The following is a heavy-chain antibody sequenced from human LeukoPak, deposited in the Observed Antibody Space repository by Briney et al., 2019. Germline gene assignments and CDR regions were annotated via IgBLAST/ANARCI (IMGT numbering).Heavy chain of an antibody. CDR1: GLSFSNDW. CDR3: ASAYTYVRLGDH. Sequence: PGGSLRLSCAVSGLSFSNDWMHWVRQAPGKGLVWVARTNLHGTAVDYAGSVKGRFTISRDNAKNTLFLQMNSLRAEDTAVYYCASAYTYVRLGDHWGQGTLVTVSS. CDR2: TNLHGTAV. J-gene: IGHJ4*02. D-gene: IGHD3-16*01. V-gene: IGHV3-74*01.